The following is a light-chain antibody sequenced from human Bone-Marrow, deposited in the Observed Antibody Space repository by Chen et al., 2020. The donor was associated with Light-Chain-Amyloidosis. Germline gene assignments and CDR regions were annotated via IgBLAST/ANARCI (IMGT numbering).Light chain of an antibody. V-gene: IGKV3-20*01. CDR1: QTISSNY. CDR3: QQYGTSPLT. CDR2: GSS. Sequence: ELVLTQSPRPLSLSPGEGANLSCRASQTISSNYLTWYQQKFGQAPRLLIYGSSSRATGIPDRFTGSGSGTDFTLTINRLEPEDFAMYYCQQYGTSPLTFGGGTKVEIK. J-gene: IGKJ4*01.